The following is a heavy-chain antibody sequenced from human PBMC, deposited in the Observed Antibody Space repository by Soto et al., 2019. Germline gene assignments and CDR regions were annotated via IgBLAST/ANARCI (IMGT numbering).Heavy chain of an antibody. CDR2: TYTGGYT. Sequence: GGSLRLSCAASGFTFSDNYINWVRQAPGKGLEWVSVTYTGGYTYYADSVKGRFTISRDNSKNTLYLQMNSLRAEDTAVYYCAREVSGTSFDYWGQGTLVTVSS. V-gene: IGHV3-53*01. D-gene: IGHD1-7*01. CDR1: GFTFSDNY. J-gene: IGHJ4*02. CDR3: AREVSGTSFDY.